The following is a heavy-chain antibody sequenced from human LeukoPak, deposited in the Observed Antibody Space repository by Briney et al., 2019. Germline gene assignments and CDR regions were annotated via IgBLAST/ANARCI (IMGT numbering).Heavy chain of an antibody. V-gene: IGHV3-23*01. D-gene: IGHD3-22*01. CDR3: AKLPVPSSYYYDSSGWHFDY. J-gene: IGHJ4*02. CDR2: ISGSGGST. CDR1: GFTFSSYA. Sequence: GGSLRLSCAASGFTFSSYAMSWVRQAPGKGLEWVSAISGSGGSTYYADSVKGRFTISRDNSKNTLYLQMNSLRAEDTAVYYCAKLPVPSSYYYDSSGWHFDYWGQGTLVTVSS.